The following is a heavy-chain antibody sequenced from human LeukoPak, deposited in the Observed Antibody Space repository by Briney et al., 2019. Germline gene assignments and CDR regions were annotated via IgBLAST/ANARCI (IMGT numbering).Heavy chain of an antibody. V-gene: IGHV1-18*01. CDR2: ISAYNGNT. CDR1: GYTFTSYG. D-gene: IGHD3-9*01. Sequence: ASVKVSCKASGYTFTSYGIGWVRQAPGQGLEWMGWISAYNGNTNYAQKLQGRVTMTTDTSTSTAYMELRSLRSDDTAVYYCARVLDYDTLTGYPDYWGQGTLVTVSS. J-gene: IGHJ4*02. CDR3: ARVLDYDTLTGYPDY.